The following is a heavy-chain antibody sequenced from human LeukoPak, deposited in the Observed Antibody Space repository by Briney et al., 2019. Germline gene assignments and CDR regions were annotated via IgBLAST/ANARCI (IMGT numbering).Heavy chain of an antibody. D-gene: IGHD1-26*01. Sequence: PGGSLRLSCAASGFTFSDDYMSWMRQAPGKGLEWVSYISSSGSTIYYADSVKGRFTISRDNAKNSLYLQMNSLRAEDTAVYYCARLRYSGSYFSNYWGQGTLVTVSS. CDR2: ISSSGSTI. J-gene: IGHJ4*02. V-gene: IGHV3-11*01. CDR3: ARLRYSGSYFSNY. CDR1: GFTFSDDY.